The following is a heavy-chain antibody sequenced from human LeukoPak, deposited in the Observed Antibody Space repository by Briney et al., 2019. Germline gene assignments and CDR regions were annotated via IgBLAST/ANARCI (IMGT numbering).Heavy chain of an antibody. Sequence: PSETLSLTCTLSGGSISGTTSYWGWIRQPPGKGLQWIGSIYYSGNTYYNPSLKSRVTISVDTSKNQFSLTLNSVTAADTAIYYCATLLSAPRDSWGQGTLVTVSS. J-gene: IGHJ4*02. CDR1: GGSISGTTSY. D-gene: IGHD3-10*01. CDR2: IYYSGNT. CDR3: ATLLSAPRDS. V-gene: IGHV4-39*01.